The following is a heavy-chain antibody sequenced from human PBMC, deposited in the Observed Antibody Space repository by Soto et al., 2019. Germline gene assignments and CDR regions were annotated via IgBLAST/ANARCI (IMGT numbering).Heavy chain of an antibody. V-gene: IGHV3-66*01. CDR1: GFTVSSNY. D-gene: IGHD5-18*01. Sequence: PGGSLRLSCAASGFTVSSNYMSWVRQAPGKGLEWVSVIYSGGSTYYADSVKGRFTISRDNSKNTLYLQMNSLRAEDTAVYYCAVHVDTATLYYYYGMDVWGQGTTVTVSS. CDR2: IYSGGST. J-gene: IGHJ6*02. CDR3: AVHVDTATLYYYYGMDV.